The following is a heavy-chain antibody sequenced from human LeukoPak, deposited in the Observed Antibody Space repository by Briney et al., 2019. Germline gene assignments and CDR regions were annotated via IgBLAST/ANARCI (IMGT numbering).Heavy chain of an antibody. V-gene: IGHV3-13*01. CDR1: GFTFSSYD. J-gene: IGHJ4*02. D-gene: IGHD6-19*01. Sequence: GGSLRLSCAASGFTFSSYDMHWVRQATGKGLEWVSAIGTAGDTYYPGSVKGRFTISRENAKNSLYLQVNSLRAGDTAVYYCARGSSSGWPFLFDYWGQGTLVTVSS. CDR3: ARGSSSGWPFLFDY. CDR2: IGTAGDT.